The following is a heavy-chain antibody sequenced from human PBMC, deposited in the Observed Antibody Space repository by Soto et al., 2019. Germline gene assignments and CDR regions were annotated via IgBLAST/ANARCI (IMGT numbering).Heavy chain of an antibody. Sequence: QVQLVGSGGGVVQPGRSLRLSCAASGFTFSSYGMHWVRQAPGKGLEWVAVISYDGSNKYYADSVKGRFTISRDNSKNTLYLQMNSLRAEDTAVYYCAKDLGVGASHYYYYGMDVWGQGTTVTVSS. V-gene: IGHV3-30*18. CDR1: GFTFSSYG. CDR2: ISYDGSNK. D-gene: IGHD1-26*01. J-gene: IGHJ6*02. CDR3: AKDLGVGASHYYYYGMDV.